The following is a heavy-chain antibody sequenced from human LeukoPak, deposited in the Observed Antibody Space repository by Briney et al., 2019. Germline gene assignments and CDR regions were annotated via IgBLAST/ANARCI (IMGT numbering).Heavy chain of an antibody. J-gene: IGHJ4*02. D-gene: IGHD5-24*01. CDR3: ARVAGTVEMAKIDY. CDR2: IKQDGSEK. Sequence: PGGSLRLSCAASGFTFSSYWMSWVRQAPGKGLEWVANIKQDGSEKYYVDSVKGRFTISRDNAKNSLYLQMNSLRAEDTAVYYCARVAGTVEMAKIDYWGQGTLVTVSS. V-gene: IGHV3-7*01. CDR1: GFTFSSYW.